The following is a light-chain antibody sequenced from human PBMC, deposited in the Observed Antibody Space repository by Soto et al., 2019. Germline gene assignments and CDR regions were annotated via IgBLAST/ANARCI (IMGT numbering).Light chain of an antibody. Sequence: QAVVTQPPSVSEAPGQRVTISCTGSSSNIGACYEAHWYQQGPGTAPKLLIYENNNRPSVVPDRFSGAKSGTSASLAITGLQAEEAVEYYCKYYDGRRSGYVVGTGTKLTVL. V-gene: IGLV1-40*01. CDR2: ENN. CDR3: KYYDGRRSGYV. J-gene: IGLJ1*01. CDR1: SSNIGACYE.